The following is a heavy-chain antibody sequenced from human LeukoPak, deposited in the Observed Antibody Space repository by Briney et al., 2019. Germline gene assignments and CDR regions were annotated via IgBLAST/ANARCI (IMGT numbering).Heavy chain of an antibody. CDR1: GFTFSSYA. V-gene: IGHV3-30-3*01. CDR3: ARPFRFLEWLFPPSHGFDY. D-gene: IGHD3-3*01. CDR2: ISYDGSNK. Sequence: GRSLRLSCAASGFTFSSYAMHWVRQAPGKGLEWVAVISYDGSNKYYADSVKGRFTISRDNSKNTLYLQMNSLRAEDTAVYYCARPFRFLEWLFPPSHGFDYWGQGTLVTVSS. J-gene: IGHJ4*02.